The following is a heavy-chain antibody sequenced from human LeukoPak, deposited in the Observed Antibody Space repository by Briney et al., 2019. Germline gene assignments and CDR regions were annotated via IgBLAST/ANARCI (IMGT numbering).Heavy chain of an antibody. CDR2: ISYDGSNK. V-gene: IGHV3-30*18. D-gene: IGHD4-17*01. CDR3: AKAQDGDYVDY. Sequence: GMSLRLSCAASGFTFCSYGMHWVRQAPSKGLEWVAVISYDGSNKYYADSVKGRFTISRDNSKSTLYLQMNSLRAEDTAVYYCAKAQDGDYVDYWGQGTLVTVSS. J-gene: IGHJ4*02. CDR1: GFTFCSYG.